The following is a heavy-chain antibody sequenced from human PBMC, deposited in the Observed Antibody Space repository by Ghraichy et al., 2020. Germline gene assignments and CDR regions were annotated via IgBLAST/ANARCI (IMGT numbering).Heavy chain of an antibody. V-gene: IGHV1-58*02. CDR1: GFTFTSSG. Sequence: SVKVSCKASGFTFTSSGMQWVRQARGQRLEWIGWIVVGSGNTNYAQKFQERVTITRDMSTSTAYMELSSLRSEDTGVYYCAADMNDYDFWRGSYNFDYWGHGPLVTASS. CDR3: AADMNDYDFWRGSYNFDY. CDR2: IVVGSGNT. D-gene: IGHD3-3*01. J-gene: IGHJ4*01.